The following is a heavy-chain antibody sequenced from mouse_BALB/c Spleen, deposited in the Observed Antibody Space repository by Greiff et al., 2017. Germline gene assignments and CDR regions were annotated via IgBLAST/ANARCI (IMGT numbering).Heavy chain of an antibody. CDR3: RTGTNYAMDY. CDR2: IRLKSNNYAT. V-gene: IGHV6-6*02. Sequence: EVKVVESGGGLVQPGGSMKLSCVASGFTFSNYWMNWVRQSPEKGLEWVAEIRLKSNNYATHYAESVKGRFTISRDDSKSSVYLQMNNLRAEDTGIYYCRTGTNYAMDYWGQGTSVTVSS. CDR1: GFTFSNYW. J-gene: IGHJ4*01. D-gene: IGHD4-1*01.